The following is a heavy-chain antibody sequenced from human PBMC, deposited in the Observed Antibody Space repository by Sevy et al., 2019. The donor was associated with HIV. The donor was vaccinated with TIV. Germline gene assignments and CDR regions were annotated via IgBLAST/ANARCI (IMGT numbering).Heavy chain of an antibody. J-gene: IGHJ3*02. CDR2: ISWNSGSI. V-gene: IGHV3-9*01. D-gene: IGHD1-26*01. CDR3: AKDMRWELTTDSGTFDI. CDR1: GFTFDDYA. Sequence: GGSLRLSCAASGFTFDDYAMHWVRQAPGKGLEWVSGISWNSGSIGYADSVKGRFTISRDNAKNSLYLQMNSLRAEDTALYYCAKDMRWELTTDSGTFDIRGQGTMVTVSS.